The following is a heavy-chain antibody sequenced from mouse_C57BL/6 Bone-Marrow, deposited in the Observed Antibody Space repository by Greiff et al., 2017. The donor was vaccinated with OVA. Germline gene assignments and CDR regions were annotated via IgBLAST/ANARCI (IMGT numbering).Heavy chain of an antibody. CDR1: GYSITSGYY. Sequence: EVHLVESGPGLVKPSQSLSLTCSVTGYSITSGYYWNWIRQFPGNQLEWMGYISYDGSNNYNPSLKNRIPITRDTSKNQFCLKLNSVTTEDTATYYCASFYYWGQGTTLTVTS. CDR3: ASFYY. CDR2: ISYDGSN. J-gene: IGHJ2*01. V-gene: IGHV3-6*01.